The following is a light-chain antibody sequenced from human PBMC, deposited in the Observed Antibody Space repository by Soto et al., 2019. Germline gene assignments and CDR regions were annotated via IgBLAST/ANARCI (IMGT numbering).Light chain of an antibody. CDR3: HQYGSSPSA. CDR2: GAS. CDR1: QSVSSSY. Sequence: EIVLTQSPGTLSLSPGERAILSCRASQSVSSSYLAWYQQKPGQAPRLLIYGASSRATGIPDRFSGSGSGTDFTLTISRLEPEDFAVYYCHQYGSSPSAFGQGTKVDIK. V-gene: IGKV3-20*01. J-gene: IGKJ1*01.